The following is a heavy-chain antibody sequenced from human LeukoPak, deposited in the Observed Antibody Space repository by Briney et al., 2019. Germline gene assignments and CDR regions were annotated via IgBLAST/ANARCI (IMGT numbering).Heavy chain of an antibody. Sequence: PGGSLRLSCAASGFTFSSYGMHWVRQAPGKGLEWVAVISYDGSNKYYADSVKGRFTISRDNSKNTLYLQMNSLRAEDTAVYYCAKVLTALTGYSYWGQGTLVTVSS. CDR2: ISYDGSNK. J-gene: IGHJ4*02. CDR3: AKVLTALTGYSY. CDR1: GFTFSSYG. V-gene: IGHV3-30*18. D-gene: IGHD3-9*01.